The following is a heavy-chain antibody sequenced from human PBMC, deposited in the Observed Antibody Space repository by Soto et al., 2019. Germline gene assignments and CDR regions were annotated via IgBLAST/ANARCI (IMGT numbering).Heavy chain of an antibody. CDR2: INPNSGGT. D-gene: IGHD6-13*01. V-gene: IGHV1-2*02. J-gene: IGHJ6*02. CDR3: ARDLGQQLAPNGMDV. Sequence: ASVKVSCKASGYTFTGYYMHWVRQAPGQGLEWMGWINPNSGGTNYAQKFQGRVTMTRDTSISTAYMELSSLRSEDTAVYYCARDLGQQLAPNGMDVWGQGTTVTVSS. CDR1: GYTFTGYY.